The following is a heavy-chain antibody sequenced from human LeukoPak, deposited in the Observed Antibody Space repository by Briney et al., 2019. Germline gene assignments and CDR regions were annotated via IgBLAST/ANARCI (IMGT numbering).Heavy chain of an antibody. J-gene: IGHJ6*03. Sequence: KPSETLSLTCAVFGWPFSGYDWRWVRQTPGKGLEWVGEINDSGRTNYNPSLKSRVTIRLGTSDNQFALQLTSVTAADTAVYYCARGLYWTSAGMGICFMDVWGTGTTVAVSS. D-gene: IGHD1-1*01. V-gene: IGHV4-34*01. CDR3: ARGLYWTSAGMGICFMDV. CDR1: GWPFSGYD. CDR2: INDSGRT.